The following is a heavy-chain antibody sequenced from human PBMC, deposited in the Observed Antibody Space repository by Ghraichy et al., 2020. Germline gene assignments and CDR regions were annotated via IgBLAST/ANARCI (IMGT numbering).Heavy chain of an antibody. Sequence: LTCAGSGFTIRSYSMSWVRQAPGKGLEWVSAISYRGGETFYADSVKGRFTISRDTSKNTLSLQMDSLRAEDTAVYFCAIVYKTDLDYWGQGTLVTVSS. D-gene: IGHD1-1*01. CDR1: GFTIRSYS. CDR2: ISYRGGET. J-gene: IGHJ4*02. CDR3: AIVYKTDLDY. V-gene: IGHV3-23*01.